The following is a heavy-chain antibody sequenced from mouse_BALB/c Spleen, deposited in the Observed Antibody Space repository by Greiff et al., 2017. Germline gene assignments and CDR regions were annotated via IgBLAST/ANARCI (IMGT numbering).Heavy chain of an antibody. D-gene: IGHD1-1*01. J-gene: IGHJ3*01. CDR1: GYSITSGYY. V-gene: IGHV3-6*02. Sequence: EVKLMESGPGLVKPSQSLSLTCSVTGYSITSGYYWNWIRQFPGNKLEWMGYISYDGSNNYNPSLKNRISITRDTSKNQFFLKLNSVTTEDTATYYCARYGNQGFWGQGTLVTVSA. CDR2: ISYDGSN. CDR3: ARYGNQGF.